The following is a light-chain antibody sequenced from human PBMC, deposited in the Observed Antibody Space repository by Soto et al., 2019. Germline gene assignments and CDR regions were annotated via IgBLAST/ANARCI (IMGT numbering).Light chain of an antibody. J-gene: IGKJ3*01. CDR3: QQRSSLTPLVT. V-gene: IGKV3-11*01. Sequence: EIVLTQSPATLSLSPGERATLSCRASQSVSSYLAWYQQKPGQAPRLLIYDASNRATGSPARFSGSGPGKDFYVNTSSLEPEDFGGSYCQQRSSLTPLVTFGPGTKQDIK. CDR1: QSVSSY. CDR2: DAS.